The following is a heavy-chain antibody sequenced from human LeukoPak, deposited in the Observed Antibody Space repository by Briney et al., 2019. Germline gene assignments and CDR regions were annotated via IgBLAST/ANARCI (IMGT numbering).Heavy chain of an antibody. J-gene: IGHJ2*01. CDR3: VARRGVSDWYFDL. CDR2: ISSNGLIT. CDR1: GLTFSSHP. D-gene: IGHD3-10*01. V-gene: IGHV3-64*01. Sequence: GGSLRLSCEASGLTFSSHPMHWVRQAPGKGLEYVSTISSNGLITYYANSVKGRFTNSRDNSKNTLYLQMGSLRAEDMAVYYCVARRGVSDWYFDLWGRGTLVTVSS.